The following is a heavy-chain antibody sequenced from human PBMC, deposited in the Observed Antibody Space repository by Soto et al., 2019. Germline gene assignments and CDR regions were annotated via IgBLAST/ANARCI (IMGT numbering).Heavy chain of an antibody. V-gene: IGHV5-51*01. CDR1: GYRFTDYW. Sequence: PGESLKISCQVSGYRFTDYWIGWVRQMPGKGLEWMGIFYPDDSDSRYNPSFQGHVTFSADKSITTAYLQWSSLKASDSAMYYCARFGGPGLSHNWFDSWGQEPWSPSPQ. CDR2: FYPDDSDS. D-gene: IGHD3-3*01. CDR3: ARFGGPGLSHNWFDS. J-gene: IGHJ5*01.